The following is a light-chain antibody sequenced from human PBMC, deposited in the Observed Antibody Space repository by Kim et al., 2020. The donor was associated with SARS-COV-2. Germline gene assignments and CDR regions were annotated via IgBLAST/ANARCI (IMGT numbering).Light chain of an antibody. CDR3: NSRDSSDNHVV. V-gene: IGLV3-19*01. CDR1: SLRTYY. J-gene: IGLJ2*01. Sequence: ALQQTVRITCQGDSLRTYYASWYQQRPGQAPVVVIYGKNNRPSGIPDRFSGSSSGNTASLTITGAQAEDEADYYCNSRDSSDNHVVFGGGTQLTVL. CDR2: GKN.